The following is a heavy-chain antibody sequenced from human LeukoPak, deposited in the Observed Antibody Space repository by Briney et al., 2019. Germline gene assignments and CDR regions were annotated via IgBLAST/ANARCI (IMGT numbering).Heavy chain of an antibody. V-gene: IGHV4-59*01. J-gene: IGHJ6*02. CDR2: IYYSGTT. D-gene: IGHD6-19*01. Sequence: SETLSLTCTVSGASISSYYWCWIRQPPGKGLEWIGYIYYSGTTNYNPSLKSRVTISVDTSKNQFSLKLSSVAAADTAVYNCARVMDSIGWYCYYGMDVWGQGTTVTVSS. CDR1: GASISSYY. CDR3: ARVMDSIGWYCYYGMDV.